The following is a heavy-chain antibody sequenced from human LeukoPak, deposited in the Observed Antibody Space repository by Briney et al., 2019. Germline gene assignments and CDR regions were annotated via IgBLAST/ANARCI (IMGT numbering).Heavy chain of an antibody. CDR2: ISGSGDKT. V-gene: IGHV3-23*01. Sequence: GGSLRLSCAASGFTFSSYAMNWVRQAPGKGLEWASGISGSGDKTYYADSVKGRFTISRDNPKNTVYLQMNSLRAEDTAVYYCAKDGLGTTTMFWLDPWGQGTLVTVSS. J-gene: IGHJ5*02. D-gene: IGHD1-26*01. CDR1: GFTFSSYA. CDR3: AKDGLGTTTMFWLDP.